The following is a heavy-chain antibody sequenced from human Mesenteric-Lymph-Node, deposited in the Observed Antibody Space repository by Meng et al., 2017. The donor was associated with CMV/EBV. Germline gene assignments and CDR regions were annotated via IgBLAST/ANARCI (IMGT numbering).Heavy chain of an antibody. J-gene: IGHJ5*01. V-gene: IGHV3-30-3*01. Sequence: GESLKISCAASAFTFSGHAMHWVRQAPGKGLEWVTFISYDGSHTLYADSVKGRFTVSRDNSKNTLYLQMSSLRPEDTAVYYCARGYCSGGSCHNWFDSWGLGTLVTVSS. D-gene: IGHD2-15*01. CDR3: ARGYCSGGSCHNWFDS. CDR1: AFTFSGHA. CDR2: ISYDGSHT.